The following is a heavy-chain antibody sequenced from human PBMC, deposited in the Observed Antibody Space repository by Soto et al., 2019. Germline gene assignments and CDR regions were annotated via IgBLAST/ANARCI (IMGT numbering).Heavy chain of an antibody. J-gene: IGHJ5*02. CDR1: GGSFNIYY. Sequence: PSETLSLTCVVDGGSFNIYYWSWIRQPPGKGLEWIGEINHSGHTNYNPSVRSRVIMSVDTSKDQFSLTLNSVTAADTAVYYCARETYGDYVGYFDPWGQGILVTVSS. CDR3: ARETYGDYVGYFDP. V-gene: IGHV4-34*01. D-gene: IGHD4-17*01. CDR2: INHSGHT.